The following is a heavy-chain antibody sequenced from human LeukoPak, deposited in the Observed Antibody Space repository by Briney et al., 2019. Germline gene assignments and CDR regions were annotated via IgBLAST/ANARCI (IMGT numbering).Heavy chain of an antibody. D-gene: IGHD1-26*01. CDR2: ISSSSSYI. CDR3: ASRSGSYSDAFDI. J-gene: IGHJ3*02. Sequence: GGSLRLSCAAYGFTFSSYSMNWVRQAPGKGLEWVSSISSSSSYIYYADSVKGRFTISRDNAKNSLYLQMNSLRAEDTAVYYCASRSGSYSDAFDIWGQGTMVTVSS. CDR1: GFTFSSYS. V-gene: IGHV3-21*01.